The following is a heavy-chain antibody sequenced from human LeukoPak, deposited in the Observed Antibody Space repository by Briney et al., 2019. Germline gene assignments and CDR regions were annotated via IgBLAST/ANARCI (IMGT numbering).Heavy chain of an antibody. CDR1: GGTFSSYA. Sequence: ASVKVSCKASGGTFSSYAISWVRQAPGQGLEWMGRIIPILGIANYAQKFQGRVTLTRNTSISTAYMELSSLRSEDTAVYYCARVRTAGSGWTQKDFDYWGQGTLVTVSS. J-gene: IGHJ4*02. CDR3: ARVRTAGSGWTQKDFDY. CDR2: IIPILGIA. D-gene: IGHD6-19*01. V-gene: IGHV1-69*04.